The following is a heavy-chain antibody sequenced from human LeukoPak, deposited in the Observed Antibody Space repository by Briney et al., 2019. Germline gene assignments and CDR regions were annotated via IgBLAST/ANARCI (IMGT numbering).Heavy chain of an antibody. V-gene: IGHV1-46*01. Sequence: GASVKVSCKASGYSFTSHYMHWVRQAPGQGLEWMGLINPSGSSTLYAQKFQGRVTMTRDTSISTAYMELSRLRSDDTAVYYCALYCSSTSCYRRYFDYWGQGTLVTVSS. CDR1: GYSFTSHY. J-gene: IGHJ4*02. D-gene: IGHD2-2*01. CDR2: INPSGSST. CDR3: ALYCSSTSCYRRYFDY.